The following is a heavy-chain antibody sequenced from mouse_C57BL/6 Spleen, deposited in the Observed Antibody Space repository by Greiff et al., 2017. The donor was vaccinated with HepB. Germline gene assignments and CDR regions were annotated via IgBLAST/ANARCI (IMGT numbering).Heavy chain of an antibody. CDR2: ISGGGGNT. V-gene: IGHV5-9*01. J-gene: IGHJ1*03. Sequence: EVKLMESGGGLVKPGGSLKLSCAASGFTFSSYTMSWVRQTPEKRLEWVATISGGGGNTYYPDSVKGRFTISRDNAKNTLYLQMSSLRSEDTALYYCAGNWEHWYFDVWGTGTTVTVSS. D-gene: IGHD4-1*01. CDR1: GFTFSSYT. CDR3: AGNWEHWYFDV.